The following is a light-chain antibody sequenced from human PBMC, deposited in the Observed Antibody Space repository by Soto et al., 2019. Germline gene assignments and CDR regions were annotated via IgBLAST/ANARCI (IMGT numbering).Light chain of an antibody. J-gene: IGLJ1*01. Sequence: QSVLTQPPSASGSPGQSVAISCTGTSSDVGGYNYVSWYQQHPGKAPKLMIYEVNNRPSGVPDRFSGSKSGNTASLTVSGLQAEDEADYYCSSYAGSSHGLGTGTKLPVL. V-gene: IGLV2-8*01. CDR2: EVN. CDR1: SSDVGGYNY. CDR3: SSYAGSSHG.